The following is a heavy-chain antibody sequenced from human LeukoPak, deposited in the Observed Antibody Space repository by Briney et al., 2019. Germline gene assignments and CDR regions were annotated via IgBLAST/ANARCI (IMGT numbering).Heavy chain of an antibody. CDR2: ITSRSSSI. V-gene: IGHV3-21*01. CDR3: ARGKSAAGDASEFAY. D-gene: IGHD6-13*01. CDR1: RFTLNTYI. J-gene: IGHJ4*02. Sequence: GGSLRLSCAASRFTLNTYIMTSVRQAPGKGLEWVSSITSRSSSIYYADSVKGRFTISRDNAKNSLYLHMNSLRAEDTAVYYCARGKSAAGDASEFAYWGQGILVTVSS.